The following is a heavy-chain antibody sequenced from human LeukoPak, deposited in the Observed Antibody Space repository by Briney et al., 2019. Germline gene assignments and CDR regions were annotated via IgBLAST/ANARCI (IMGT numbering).Heavy chain of an antibody. Sequence: SETLSLTCTVSGGSISSYYWSWIRRPPGKGLEWIGYIYYSGSTNYNPSLKSRVTISVDTSKNQFSLKLSSVTAADTAVYYCARQRGIMGATDYFDYWGQGTLVTVSS. CDR2: IYYSGST. CDR1: GGSISSYY. V-gene: IGHV4-59*08. J-gene: IGHJ4*02. CDR3: ARQRGIMGATDYFDY. D-gene: IGHD1-26*01.